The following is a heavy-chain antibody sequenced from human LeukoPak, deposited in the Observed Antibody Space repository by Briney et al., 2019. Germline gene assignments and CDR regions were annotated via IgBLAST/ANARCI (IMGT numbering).Heavy chain of an antibody. CDR3: TSLSSVQLERHRLERKKYYYYMDV. Sequence: GGSLRLSCAASGFTFSGSAMHWVRQASGKGLEWVGRIRSKAKSYATAYAASEKGRFTISRDDSKNTAYLQMNSLKTEDTAVYYCTSLSSVQLERHRLERKKYYYYMDVWGKGTTVTVSS. CDR2: IRSKAKSYAT. CDR1: GFTFSGSA. D-gene: IGHD1-1*01. J-gene: IGHJ6*03. V-gene: IGHV3-73*01.